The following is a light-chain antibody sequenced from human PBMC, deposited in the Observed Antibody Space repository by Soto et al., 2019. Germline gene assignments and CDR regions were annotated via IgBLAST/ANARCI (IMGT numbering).Light chain of an antibody. CDR1: QTIGSN. Sequence: EIVMTQSPATLSVSPGERATLSCRASQTIGSNLAWYQQKPGQPPRLLIYDASTRATDLPARFTGSGSGTYFTLTISSLQSEDFAVYYGQQYNNWPPTWTFGQGTKVDIK. V-gene: IGKV3-15*01. CDR3: QQYNNWPPTWT. J-gene: IGKJ1*01. CDR2: DAS.